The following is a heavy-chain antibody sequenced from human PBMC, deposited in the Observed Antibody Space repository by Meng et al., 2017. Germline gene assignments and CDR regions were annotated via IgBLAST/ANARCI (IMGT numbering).Heavy chain of an antibody. Sequence: ASVKVSCQPSGYNFPDYWLHWVRRAPGQGLEWMGRIDPKSGDTHYEQRFQGRVTMTGDTSISTAYMELSGLRSDDTAMYYCARDEDISAAGKLFGDYWGQGTLVTVSS. CDR3: ARDEDISAAGKLFGDY. CDR1: GYNFPDYW. CDR2: IDPKSGDT. J-gene: IGHJ4*02. D-gene: IGHD6-13*01. V-gene: IGHV1-2*06.